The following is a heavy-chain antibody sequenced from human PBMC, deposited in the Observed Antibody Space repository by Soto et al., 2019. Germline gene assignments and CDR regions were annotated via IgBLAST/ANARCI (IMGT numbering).Heavy chain of an antibody. Sequence: SLRLSCAASGFTFSSYSMNWVRQAPGKGLEWVSYISSSSSTIYYADSVKGRFTISRDNAKNSLYLQMNSLRDEDTAVYYCARLTSTSTVTTFWEDAFDIWGQGTMVTVSS. D-gene: IGHD4-17*01. V-gene: IGHV3-48*02. J-gene: IGHJ3*02. CDR3: ARLTSTSTVTTFWEDAFDI. CDR1: GFTFSSYS. CDR2: ISSSSSTI.